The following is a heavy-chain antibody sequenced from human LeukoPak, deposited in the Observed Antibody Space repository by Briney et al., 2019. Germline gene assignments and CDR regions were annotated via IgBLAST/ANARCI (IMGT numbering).Heavy chain of an antibody. V-gene: IGHV4-39*07. Sequence: SETLSLTCTVSGGSISSSSYYWGWIRQPPGKGLEWIGSIYHSGSTYYNPSLKSRVTISVDTSKNQFSLKLSSVTAADTAVYYCARGVAITMFLDAFGIWGQGTMVTVSS. CDR3: ARGVAITMFLDAFGI. J-gene: IGHJ3*02. D-gene: IGHD3-10*02. CDR1: GGSISSSSYY. CDR2: IYHSGST.